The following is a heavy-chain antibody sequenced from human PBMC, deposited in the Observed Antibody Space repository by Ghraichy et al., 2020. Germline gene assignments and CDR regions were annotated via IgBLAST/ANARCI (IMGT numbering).Heavy chain of an antibody. V-gene: IGHV1-18*01. CDR3: ARSVEMATTYDAFDI. J-gene: IGHJ3*02. CDR2: ISAYNGNT. CDR1: GYTFTSYG. D-gene: IGHD5-24*01. Sequence: ASVKVSCKASGYTFTSYGISWVRQAPGQGLEGMGWISAYNGNTNNAQKLQGRVTMTTDTSTSTAYMELRSLRSDDTAVYYCARSVEMATTYDAFDIWGQGTMVTVSS.